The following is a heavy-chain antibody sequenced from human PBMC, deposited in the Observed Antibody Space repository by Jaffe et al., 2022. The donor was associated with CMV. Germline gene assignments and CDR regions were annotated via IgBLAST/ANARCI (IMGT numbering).Heavy chain of an antibody. CDR2: IIPIFGTA. V-gene: IGHV1-69*01. J-gene: IGHJ6*02. D-gene: IGHD6-13*01. CDR1: GGTFSSYA. Sequence: QVQLVQSGAEVKKPGSSVKVSCKASGGTFSSYAISWVRQAPGQGLEWMGGIIPIFGTANYAQKFQGRVTITADESTSTAYMELSSLRSEDTAVYYCARRQQLGSNYYYYGMDVWGQGTTVTVSS. CDR3: ARRQQLGSNYYYYGMDV.